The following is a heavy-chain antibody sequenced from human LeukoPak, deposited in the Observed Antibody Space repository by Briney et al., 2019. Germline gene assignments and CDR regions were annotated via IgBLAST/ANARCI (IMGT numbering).Heavy chain of an antibody. J-gene: IGHJ4*02. CDR1: GFTFSSYE. D-gene: IGHD1-26*01. Sequence: GGSLRLSCAASGFTFSSYEMNWVRQAPGKGLEWVSYISSSGSTIYYADSVKGRFTISRDNSKNTLYLQMNSLRAEDTAVYYCAKDGQWELLGSYFDYWGQGTLVTVSS. CDR2: ISSSGSTI. V-gene: IGHV3-48*03. CDR3: AKDGQWELLGSYFDY.